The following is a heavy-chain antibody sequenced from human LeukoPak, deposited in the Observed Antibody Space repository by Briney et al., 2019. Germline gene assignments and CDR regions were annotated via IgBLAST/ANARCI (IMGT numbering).Heavy chain of an antibody. CDR2: IYHSGGT. CDR1: AYSISSGYY. V-gene: IGHV4-38-2*02. CDR3: AREPPTKNYYYYMDV. J-gene: IGHJ6*03. D-gene: IGHD1-26*01. Sequence: SETLSLTCTVSAYSISSGYYWGCSRLDPGKGLEWVGSIYHSGGTYYNPSLKSRVTISVDTAKNRFSLKLSSVTAADTAVYYCAREPPTKNYYYYMDVWGKGTTVTVSS.